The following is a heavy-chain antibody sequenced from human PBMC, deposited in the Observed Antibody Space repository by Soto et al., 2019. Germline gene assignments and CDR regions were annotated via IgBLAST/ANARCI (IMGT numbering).Heavy chain of an antibody. V-gene: IGHV4-4*09. J-gene: IGHJ4*02. D-gene: IGHD6-13*01. CDR1: GGSMNGYY. Sequence: TLSLTCSVSGGSMNGYYWSWIRQTPGQGLEWLGFIYFSGSTRYNPSLMSRLTISLDKSKRQFSMGLSSVTAADTAVYYCARSVATPGTNIDFWGQGALVTVSS. CDR2: IYFSGST. CDR3: ARSVATPGTNIDF.